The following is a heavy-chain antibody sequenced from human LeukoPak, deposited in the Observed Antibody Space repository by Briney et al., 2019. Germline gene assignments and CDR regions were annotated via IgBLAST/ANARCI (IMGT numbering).Heavy chain of an antibody. V-gene: IGHV4-59*01. CDR1: GSSISSYY. CDR2: IYYSGST. D-gene: IGHD3-22*01. CDR3: ASTPETYYYDSSGSSGYYYYGMDV. J-gene: IGHJ6*02. Sequence: TSETLSLTCTVSGSSISSYYWSWIRQPPGKGLEWIGYIYYSGSTNYNPSLKSRVTISVDTSKNQFSLKLSSVTAADTAVYYCASTPETYYYDSSGSSGYYYYGMDVWGQGTTVTVSS.